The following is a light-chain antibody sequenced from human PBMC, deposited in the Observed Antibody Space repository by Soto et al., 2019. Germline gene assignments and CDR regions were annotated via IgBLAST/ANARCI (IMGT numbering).Light chain of an antibody. CDR3: QHYNNWPPT. Sequence: EMVMTQSPATLSVSPGESVTLSCRASESVHRNLAWYQQKPGQGPRLLIYYASTRATGVPDRFTGSGSGTEFTLTISSLQSEDSGVYHCQHYNNWPPTFGPGTKVEIK. CDR2: YAS. V-gene: IGKV3-15*01. J-gene: IGKJ3*01. CDR1: ESVHRN.